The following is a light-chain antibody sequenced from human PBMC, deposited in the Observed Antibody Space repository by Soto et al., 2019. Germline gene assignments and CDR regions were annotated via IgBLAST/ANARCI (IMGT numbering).Light chain of an antibody. J-gene: IGKJ1*01. CDR3: QQCGSSPRT. CDR1: QSVSSSY. CDR2: GAS. V-gene: IGKV3-20*01. Sequence: EIVLTQSPGTLSLSPGERATLSCRASQSVSSSYLAWYQQKPGQTPRLLIYGASSRATGIPDRFSGGGSGTDFTLPISRLEPEDFAVYYCQQCGSSPRTFGQGTKVEIK.